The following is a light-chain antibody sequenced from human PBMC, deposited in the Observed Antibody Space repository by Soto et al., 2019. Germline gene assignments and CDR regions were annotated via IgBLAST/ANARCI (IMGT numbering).Light chain of an antibody. CDR3: QQYNSYSWT. CDR2: KAS. J-gene: IGKJ1*01. V-gene: IGKV1-5*03. CDR1: QSISNW. Sequence: DIQMTQSPSTLSASVGDRVTITCRASQSISNWLAWYQQRPGKAPKLLIYKASNLESGVPSRFSGSGSGTEFTLIISRLQPDDFATYYCQQYNSYSWTFGQGTKVEIK.